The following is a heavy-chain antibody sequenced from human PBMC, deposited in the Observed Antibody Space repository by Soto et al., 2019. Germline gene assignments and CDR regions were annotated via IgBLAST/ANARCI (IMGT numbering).Heavy chain of an antibody. V-gene: IGHV1-69*01. CDR3: ARGYRVNYCYAMDV. D-gene: IGHD2-2*01. J-gene: IGHJ6*02. Sequence: QVQLVQSGAEVKMPGSSVRVSCKASGGSFSKYGISWVRQAPGQGLEWMGGIIPMFGIGNYAEKFLGRVTITSDETTNASHMEPSSLSSEDTAVYCCARGYRVNYCYAMDVWGQGTTVTVCS. CDR2: IIPMFGIG. CDR1: GGSFSKYG.